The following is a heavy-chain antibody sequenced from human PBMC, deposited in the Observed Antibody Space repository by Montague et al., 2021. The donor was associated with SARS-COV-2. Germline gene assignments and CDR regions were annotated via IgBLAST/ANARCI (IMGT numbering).Heavy chain of an antibody. J-gene: IGHJ4*02. CDR1: GDSIRSSSYY. D-gene: IGHD6-19*01. CDR2: IYYDGST. V-gene: IGHV4-39*01. CDR3: ARRVHPAFGSGGIDY. Sequence: SETLSLTCTVAGDSIRSSSYYWGWIRQPPGRGLEWIGSIYYDGSTYYNPSFKSRVTISVDTSKTQFSLKLSSVTAADTAVYFCARRVHPAFGSGGIDYWGQGTLVTVSS.